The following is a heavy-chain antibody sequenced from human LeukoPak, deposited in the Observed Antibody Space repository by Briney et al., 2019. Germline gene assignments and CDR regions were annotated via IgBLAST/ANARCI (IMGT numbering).Heavy chain of an antibody. V-gene: IGHV3-30*18. J-gene: IGHJ4*02. D-gene: IGHD5-18*01. CDR3: AKGQKDTTMALFDY. CDR1: GFTFSSYG. CDR2: ISYDGSNK. Sequence: PGRSLRLSCTASGFTFSSYGMHWVRQAPGKGLEWVAVISYDGSNKYYADSVKGRFTISRDNSKNTLYLQMNSLRAEDTAVYYCAKGQKDTTMALFDYWGQGTLVTVSS.